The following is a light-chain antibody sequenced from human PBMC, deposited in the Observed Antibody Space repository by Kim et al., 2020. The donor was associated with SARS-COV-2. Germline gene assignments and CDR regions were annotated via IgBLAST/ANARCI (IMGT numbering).Light chain of an antibody. J-gene: IGLJ3*02. CDR1: SGSIASNY. V-gene: IGLV6-57*01. CDR2: EDN. Sequence: GKTVTIACTRSSGSIASNYVQWYQQRPGSSPTTVIYEDNQRPSGVPDRFSGSIDSSSNSASLTISGLKAEDESDYYVQSYDSSKWVFGGGTQLTVL. CDR3: QSYDSSKWV.